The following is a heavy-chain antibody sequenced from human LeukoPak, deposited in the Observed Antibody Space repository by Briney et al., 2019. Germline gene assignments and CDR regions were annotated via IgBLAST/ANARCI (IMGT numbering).Heavy chain of an antibody. D-gene: IGHD2-15*01. J-gene: IGHJ4*02. CDR3: ARDSSYCRDSGTCWGHDVQVGPGYYFDY. V-gene: IGHV4-59*01. Sequence: SETLSLTCTVSGGSISTYYWTWIRQPPGKGLEWIGYIYHNGNTNYNPSLKSRVSISVDTSKNQFSLNLSSVTAADTAVYYCARDSSYCRDSGTCWGHDVQVGPGYYFDYWGQGTLVTVSS. CDR1: GGSISTYY. CDR2: IYHNGNT.